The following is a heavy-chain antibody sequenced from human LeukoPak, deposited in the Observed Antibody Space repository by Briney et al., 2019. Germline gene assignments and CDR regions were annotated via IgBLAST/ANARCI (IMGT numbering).Heavy chain of an antibody. V-gene: IGHV3-21*01. CDR3: AREYSGSYYSYFDY. D-gene: IGHD1-26*01. CDR2: ITSSSASM. J-gene: IGHJ4*02. Sequence: PGGSLRLSCAASGFTFTTYSMNWVRQAPGKGLEWVSSITSSSASMYYADSVKGRLTISRDNAENSLYLQMNSLRAEDTAVYYCAREYSGSYYSYFDYWGQGTLVTVSS. CDR1: GFTFTTYS.